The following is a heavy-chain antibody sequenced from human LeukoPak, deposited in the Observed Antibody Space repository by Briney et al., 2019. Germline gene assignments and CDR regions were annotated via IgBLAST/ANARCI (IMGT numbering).Heavy chain of an antibody. CDR3: ARDLDYYDSSGPRGEYFQH. CDR1: GGTFSSYA. D-gene: IGHD3-22*01. CDR2: IIPIFGTA. Sequence: SVKVSCKASGGTFSSYAIGWVRQAPGQGLEWMGGIIPIFGTANYAQKFQGRVTITADESTSTAYMELSSLRSEDTAVYYCARDLDYYDSSGPRGEYFQHWGQGTLVTVSS. V-gene: IGHV1-69*13. J-gene: IGHJ1*01.